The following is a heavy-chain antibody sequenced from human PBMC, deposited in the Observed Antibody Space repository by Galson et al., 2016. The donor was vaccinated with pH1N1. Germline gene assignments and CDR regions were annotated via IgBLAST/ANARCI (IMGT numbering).Heavy chain of an antibody. D-gene: IGHD3-22*01. CDR2: IYHSGGT. CDR3: ARENLDSSGYSYSFYYGVDV. J-gene: IGHJ6*02. Sequence: LSLTCAVSGESFNDNYWSWIRQPPGKGLEWIGEIYHSGGTYYNPSLKSRLTMSVDKSKNQFSLKLTSVTAADTAVYYCARENLDSSGYSYSFYYGVDVWGQGTTVTVSS. V-gene: IGHV4-34*01. CDR1: GESFNDNY.